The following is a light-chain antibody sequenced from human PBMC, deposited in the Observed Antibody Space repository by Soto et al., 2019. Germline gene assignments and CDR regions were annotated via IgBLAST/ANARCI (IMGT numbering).Light chain of an antibody. CDR1: SSDVGGYNY. Sequence: SVLTQPASVSGSPGQSITISCTGTSSDVGGYNYVSWYQQHPGEASKLMIYDVSNRPSGVSNRFSGSKSGNTASLTISGLQAEDEADYYCSSYTSSSTSFGTGTKVTVL. J-gene: IGLJ1*01. V-gene: IGLV2-14*01. CDR2: DVS. CDR3: SSYTSSSTS.